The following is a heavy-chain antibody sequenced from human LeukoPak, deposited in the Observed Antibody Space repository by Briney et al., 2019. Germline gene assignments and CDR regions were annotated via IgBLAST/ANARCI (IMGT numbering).Heavy chain of an antibody. J-gene: IGHJ4*02. D-gene: IGHD1-26*01. CDR2: ISSSSSYI. Sequence: GGTLRLPCAASGFTFSSYSMNWVRQAPGKGLEWVSSISSSSSYIYYADSVKGRFTISRDNSKNTLYLQMNSLRAEDTAVYYCARRTGSYRTYYFDYWGQGTLVTVSS. V-gene: IGHV3-21*04. CDR1: GFTFSSYS. CDR3: ARRTGSYRTYYFDY.